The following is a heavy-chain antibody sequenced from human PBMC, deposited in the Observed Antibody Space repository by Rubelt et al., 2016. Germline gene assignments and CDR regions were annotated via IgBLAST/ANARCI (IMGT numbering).Heavy chain of an antibody. Sequence: QVQLVQSGAEVKKPGASVKVSCKASGGTFSSYAISWVRQAPGQGLEWMGRIIPILGIANYAQKFQGRVTMTTDTSTSTAYMELRSLRSDDTAVYYCARASRSRGFGHWFDPWGQGTLVTVSS. CDR1: GGTFSSYA. V-gene: IGHV1-69*04. CDR2: IIPILGIA. CDR3: ARASRSRGFGHWFDP. D-gene: IGHD3-10*01. J-gene: IGHJ5*02.